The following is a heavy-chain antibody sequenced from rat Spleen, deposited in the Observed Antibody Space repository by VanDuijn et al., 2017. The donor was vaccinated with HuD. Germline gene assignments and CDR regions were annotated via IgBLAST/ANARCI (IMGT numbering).Heavy chain of an antibody. J-gene: IGHJ2*01. CDR1: GYSITSNY. V-gene: IGHV3-1*01. Sequence: EVQLQESGPGLVKPSQSLSLTCSVTGYSITSNYWGWIRKFPGNKMEWIGHNSYSGNTNYNPSLKSRISITRDTSMNQFFLQLKSVTTEDTATYYCARLGLYYYDGTFFNYFDYWGQGVMVSVSS. D-gene: IGHD1-12*02. CDR3: ARLGLYYYDGTFFNYFDY. CDR2: NSYSGNT.